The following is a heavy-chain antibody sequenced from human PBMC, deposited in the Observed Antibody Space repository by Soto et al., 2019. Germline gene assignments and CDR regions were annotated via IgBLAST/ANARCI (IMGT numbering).Heavy chain of an antibody. V-gene: IGHV3-15*01. CDR2: IKSKNNGGTT. D-gene: IGHD3-22*01. CDR1: GFTFNIAW. CDR3: TTLWLYYNSGLGY. J-gene: IGHJ4*02. Sequence: GGSLRLSCAASGFTFNIAWLSWVRQAPGQGLEWVGRIKSKNNGGTTDYAAPVKGRFTISRDDSTNTLYLHMSSLKTEDTAVYYCTTLWLYYNSGLGYWGQGTLVTVSS.